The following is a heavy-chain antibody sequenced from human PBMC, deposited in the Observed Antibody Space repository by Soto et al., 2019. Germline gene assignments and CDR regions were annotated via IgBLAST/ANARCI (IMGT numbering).Heavy chain of an antibody. Sequence: QVQLVQSGAEVKKPGSSVKVSCKASGGTFSSYAISWVRQAPGQGLEWMGGIIPIFGTANYAQKFQGRVTITADESTSTAYMELSSLRSEDTAVYYCARAKSKGVEMAKIRTFDYWGQGTLVTVSS. D-gene: IGHD5-12*01. V-gene: IGHV1-69*01. J-gene: IGHJ4*02. CDR2: IIPIFGTA. CDR3: ARAKSKGVEMAKIRTFDY. CDR1: GGTFSSYA.